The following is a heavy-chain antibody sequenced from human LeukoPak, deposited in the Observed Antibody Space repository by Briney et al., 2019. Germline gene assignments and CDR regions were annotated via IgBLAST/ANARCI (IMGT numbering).Heavy chain of an antibody. CDR2: IYYDGGNK. V-gene: IGHV3-33*06. J-gene: IGHJ4*02. Sequence: PGGSLRLSCAASGFTFTTYGMHWVRQAPGKGLEWVAVIYYDGGNKFYADSVKGRFTISRDNSKNTLYLQMNSLRAEDTAVYYCAKGICSGGSCSSDYWGQGTLVTVSS. CDR1: GFTFTTYG. D-gene: IGHD2-15*01. CDR3: AKGICSGGSCSSDY.